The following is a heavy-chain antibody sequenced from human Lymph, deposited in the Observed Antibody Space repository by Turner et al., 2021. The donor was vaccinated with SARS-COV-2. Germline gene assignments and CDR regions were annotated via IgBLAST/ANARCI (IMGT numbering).Heavy chain of an antibody. CDR2: IYYSGST. V-gene: IGHV4-39*01. J-gene: IGHJ6*02. CDR3: ARQRLTRYGMDV. Sequence: QLQLQESGPGLVKPSETLSLTCTVSGGSISSSTYYWGWIRQPPGKGLEWIGSIYYSGSTYQNPSLKSRVTISVDPSKNQISLKLSSGTAADTAVYYCARQRLTRYGMDVRGQGTTVTVSS. D-gene: IGHD2-21*02. CDR1: GGSISSSTYY.